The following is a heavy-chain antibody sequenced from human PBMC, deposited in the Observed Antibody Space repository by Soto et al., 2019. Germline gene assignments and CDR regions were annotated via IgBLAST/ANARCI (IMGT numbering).Heavy chain of an antibody. CDR3: ARWVIAAAGGVYYYYGRDV. V-gene: IGHV3-48*03. Sequence: GGSLRLSCAASGFTFSSYEMNWFRQAPGKGLEWVSYISSSGSTIYYADSVKGRFTISRDNAKNSLYLQMNSLRAEDTAVYYWARWVIAAAGGVYYYYGRDVWGQGTTVTVSS. J-gene: IGHJ6*02. CDR2: ISSSGSTI. D-gene: IGHD6-13*01. CDR1: GFTFSSYE.